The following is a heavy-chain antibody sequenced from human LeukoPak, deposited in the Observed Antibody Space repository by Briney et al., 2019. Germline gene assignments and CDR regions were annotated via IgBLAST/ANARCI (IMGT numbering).Heavy chain of an antibody. CDR1: GGSISSSSYY. V-gene: IGHV4-39*07. Sequence: SETLSLTCTVSGGSISSSSYYWGWIRQPPGKGLEWIGSIYYSGSTYYNPSLKSRVTISVDKSKNQFSLKLSSVTAADTAVYYCARKGLGIQLWHFDYWGQGTLVTVSS. CDR3: ARKGLGIQLWHFDY. D-gene: IGHD5-18*01. CDR2: IYYSGST. J-gene: IGHJ4*02.